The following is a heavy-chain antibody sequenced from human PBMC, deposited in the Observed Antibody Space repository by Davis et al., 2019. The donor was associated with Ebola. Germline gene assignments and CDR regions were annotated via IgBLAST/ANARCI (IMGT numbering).Heavy chain of an antibody. CDR2: IYDSGRT. V-gene: IGHV4-59*11. CDR3: VRFGRGAY. Sequence: PSQTLSPTCSFSDGSISSHYWNWIRQPPGKGLEWVGIIYDSGRTNYNPSLKTRVTISAETSTNQFSLNLRSVTAADTAVYYCVRFGRGAYWGQGTLVTVSS. CDR1: DGSISSHY. D-gene: IGHD3-16*01. J-gene: IGHJ4*02.